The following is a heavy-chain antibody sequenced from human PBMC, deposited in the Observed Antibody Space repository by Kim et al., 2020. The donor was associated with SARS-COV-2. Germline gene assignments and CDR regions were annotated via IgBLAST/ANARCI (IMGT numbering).Heavy chain of an antibody. CDR1: GFTFSSYG. CDR3: AKGVYCSSTSCYFLFGGIDY. D-gene: IGHD2-2*01. Sequence: GGSLRLSCAASGFTFSSYGMHWVRQAPGKGLEWVAVISYDGSNKYYADSVKGRFTISRDNSKNTLYLQMNSLRAEDTAVYYCAKGVYCSSTSCYFLFGGIDYWGQGTLVTVSS. CDR2: ISYDGSNK. V-gene: IGHV3-30*18. J-gene: IGHJ4*02.